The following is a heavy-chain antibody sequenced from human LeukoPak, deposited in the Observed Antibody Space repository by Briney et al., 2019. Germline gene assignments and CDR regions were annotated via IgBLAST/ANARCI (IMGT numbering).Heavy chain of an antibody. V-gene: IGHV1-2*02. CDR1: GYTFTGYY. CDR2: ISPNRGGT. CDR3: ARDVLVGGSHKFDY. D-gene: IGHD3-10*01. J-gene: IGHJ4*02. Sequence: ASVKVSCKASGYTFTGYYVHWVRQAPGQGLEWMGWISPNRGGTNYAPKFQGGVTMASDTSINTAYMELSRLTSDDTAVYYCARDVLVGGSHKFDYWGQGTLVTVSS.